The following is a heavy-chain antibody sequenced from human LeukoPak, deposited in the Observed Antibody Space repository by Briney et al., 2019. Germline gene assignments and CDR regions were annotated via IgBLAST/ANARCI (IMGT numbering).Heavy chain of an antibody. D-gene: IGHD6-19*01. J-gene: IGHJ1*01. CDR3: ARAYKDRSLAGKKEFFQH. CDR2: IKQDGSEK. CDR1: GFTFGDTW. V-gene: IGHV3-7*03. Sequence: GGSLRLSCAASGFTFGDTWMNWVRQVPGQGLEWVANIKQDGSEKFYVASVKGRFTISRDNANNFLYLQMNSLRAEDTALYYCARAYKDRSLAGKKEFFQHWGQGTLVTVSS.